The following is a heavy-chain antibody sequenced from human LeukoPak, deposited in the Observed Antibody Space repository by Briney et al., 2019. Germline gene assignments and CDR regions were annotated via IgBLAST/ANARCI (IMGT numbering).Heavy chain of an antibody. Sequence: GGSLRLSCAASGFTLSSDYVSWVRQAPGKGLEWVSVIYTGGGTLYADSVKGRFTISGDNSKNTLYLQMNTLRAEDTAVYYCARGLRQQSTYFFAMDVWGQGTTVTVSS. CDR2: IYTGGGT. CDR3: ARGLRQQSTYFFAMDV. V-gene: IGHV3-53*01. D-gene: IGHD4-11*01. J-gene: IGHJ6*02. CDR1: GFTLSSDY.